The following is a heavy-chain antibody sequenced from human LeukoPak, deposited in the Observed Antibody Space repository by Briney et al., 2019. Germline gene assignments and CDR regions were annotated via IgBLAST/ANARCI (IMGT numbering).Heavy chain of an antibody. Sequence: GGSLRLSCAASGFTFSSFTMNWVRQAPGKGLEWVSSISSSSSFIYYADSVKGRFTISRDNAKNSVYLQMNSLRAEDTAVYYCASRGYSYGYEWGQGTLVSVSS. CDR3: ASRGYSYGYE. CDR2: ISSSSSFI. J-gene: IGHJ4*02. D-gene: IGHD5-18*01. CDR1: GFTFSSFT. V-gene: IGHV3-21*01.